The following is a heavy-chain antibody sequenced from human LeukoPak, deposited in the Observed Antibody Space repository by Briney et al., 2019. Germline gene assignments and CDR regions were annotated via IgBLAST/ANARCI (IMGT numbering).Heavy chain of an antibody. CDR3: ARQRGYSGYGNLGY. J-gene: IGHJ4*02. CDR2: INPNSGGT. Sequence: ASVKVSCKASGYTFTSYGISGVRQAPGQGLEWMGWINPNSGGTNYAQKFQGRVTMTRDTSISTAYMELSRLRSDDTAVYYCARQRGYSGYGNLGYWGQGTLVTVSS. D-gene: IGHD5-12*01. V-gene: IGHV1-2*02. CDR1: GYTFTSYG.